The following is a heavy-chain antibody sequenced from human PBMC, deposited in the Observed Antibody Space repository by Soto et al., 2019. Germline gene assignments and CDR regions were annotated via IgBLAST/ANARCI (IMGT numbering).Heavy chain of an antibody. J-gene: IGHJ4*02. D-gene: IGHD3-3*01. CDR1: GFTFSSYW. V-gene: IGHV3-7*05. Sequence: GESLKISCAASGFTFSSYWMSWVRQAPGKGLEWVANIKQDGSEKYYVDSVKGRFTISRDNAKNSLYLQMNSLRAEDTAVYYCARDLNYDFWSGYYLDYWGQGTLVTVSS. CDR2: IKQDGSEK. CDR3: ARDLNYDFWSGYYLDY.